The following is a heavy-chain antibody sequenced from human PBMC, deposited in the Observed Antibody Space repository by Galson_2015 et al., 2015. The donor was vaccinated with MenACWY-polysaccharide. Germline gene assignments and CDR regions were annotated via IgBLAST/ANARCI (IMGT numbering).Heavy chain of an antibody. V-gene: IGHV1-24*01. J-gene: IGHJ4*02. CDR3: ATGQNFIYYVDY. CDR1: GYTLTELS. Sequence: SVKVSCKVSGYTLTELSMHWVRQAPGKGLEWMGGFDREDGETIYAQKFQGRVTMTEDTSTDTAYMELSSLRTEDTAVNYCATGQNFIYYVDYWGQGTLVTVSS. D-gene: IGHD2/OR15-2a*01. CDR2: FDREDGET.